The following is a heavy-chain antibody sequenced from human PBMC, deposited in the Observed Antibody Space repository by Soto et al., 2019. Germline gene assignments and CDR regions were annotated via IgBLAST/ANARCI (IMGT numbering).Heavy chain of an antibody. D-gene: IGHD2-21*02. CDR3: ARALVTIPPRTFDY. V-gene: IGHV3-66*01. CDR1: GFTVSSTY. Sequence: GGSLRLSCAVSGFTVSSTYMNWVRQATGKGLEWVSVIHSGGNTYYADSVKGRFTISRDNSKNTVYLQMSSLRGEDTAVYFCARALVTIPPRTFDYWGPGTRVTVSS. J-gene: IGHJ4*02. CDR2: IHSGGNT.